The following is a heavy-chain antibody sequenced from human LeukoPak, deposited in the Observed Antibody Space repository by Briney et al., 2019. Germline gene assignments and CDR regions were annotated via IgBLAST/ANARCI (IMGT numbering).Heavy chain of an antibody. V-gene: IGHV3-74*01. CDR1: GFTFSSYW. J-gene: IGHJ4*02. CDR2: VNSDGSGT. Sequence: GGSLRLSCAASGFTFSSYWVHWVRQAPGKGLVWVSRVNSDGSGTTYADSVKGRFTISRDNAKNTLYLQMNSLRAEDTAVYYCARESKYSGYPFDYWGQGTRVTVSS. D-gene: IGHD5-12*01. CDR3: ARESKYSGYPFDY.